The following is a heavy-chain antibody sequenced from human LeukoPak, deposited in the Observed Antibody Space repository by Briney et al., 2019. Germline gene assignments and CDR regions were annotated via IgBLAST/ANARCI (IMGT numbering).Heavy chain of an antibody. CDR2: ISGSGGST. CDR1: GFTFSSYA. CDR3: AKGQWLVSWFDP. D-gene: IGHD6-19*01. J-gene: IGHJ5*02. Sequence: PGGSLRLSCAASGFTFSSYAMSWVRQAPGRGLEWVSAISGSGGSTYYADSVKGRFTISRDNSKNTLYLQMNSLRAEDTAVYYCAKGQWLVSWFDPWGQGTLVTVSS. V-gene: IGHV3-23*01.